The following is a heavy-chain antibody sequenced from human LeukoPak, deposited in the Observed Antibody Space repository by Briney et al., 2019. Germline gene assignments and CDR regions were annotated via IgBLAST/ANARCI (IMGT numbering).Heavy chain of an antibody. CDR2: ISSSSSYI. CDR3: AKDYSSGWDYFDY. V-gene: IGHV3-21*01. D-gene: IGHD6-19*01. CDR1: GFTFSSYS. J-gene: IGHJ4*02. Sequence: PGGSLRLSCAASGFTFSSYSMNWVRQAPGKGLEWVSSISSSSSYIYYADSVKGRFTISRDNAKNSLYLQMNSLRAEDTAVYYCAKDYSSGWDYFDYWGQGTLVTVSS.